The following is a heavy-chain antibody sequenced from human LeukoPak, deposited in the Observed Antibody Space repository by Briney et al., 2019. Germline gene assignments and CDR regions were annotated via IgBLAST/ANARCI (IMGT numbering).Heavy chain of an antibody. CDR2: IRYDGSNK. J-gene: IGHJ4*02. CDR3: AKEQVRYYYGSGDY. Sequence: GGSLRLSCAASGFTFSSYGMHWVRQAPGKGLEWVAFIRYDGSNKYYADSVKGRFTISRDNSKNTLYLQMNSLRAEDTAVYYCAKEQVRYYYGSGDYWGQGTLVTVPS. CDR1: GFTFSSYG. D-gene: IGHD3-10*01. V-gene: IGHV3-30*02.